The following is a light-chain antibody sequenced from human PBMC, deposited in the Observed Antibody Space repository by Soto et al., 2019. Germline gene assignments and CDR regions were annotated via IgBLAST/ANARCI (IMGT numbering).Light chain of an antibody. CDR1: QGISSY. Sequence: AIRMTQSPSSFSASTGDRVTITCRASQGISSYLAWYQQKPGKAPKLLIYGASILQSGVPSRFSGSGSGTDFALTISCLQSEDFATYYCQQSYSTPLTFGGGTKVDIK. CDR2: GAS. J-gene: IGKJ4*01. V-gene: IGKV1-8*01. CDR3: QQSYSTPLT.